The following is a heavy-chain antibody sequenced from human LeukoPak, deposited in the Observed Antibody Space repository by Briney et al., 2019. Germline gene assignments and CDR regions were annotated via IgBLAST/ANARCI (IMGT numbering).Heavy chain of an antibody. V-gene: IGHV1-69-2*01. CDR2: VDPEDGET. CDR1: GYTFTDYY. CDR3: ATAYYDSSGPQNWFDP. J-gene: IGHJ5*02. Sequence: GATVKISCKVSGYTFTDYYMHWVQQAPGKGLEWMGLVDPEDGETIYAEKFQGRVTITADTSTDTAYMELSSLRSEDTAVYYCATAYYDSSGPQNWFDPWGQGTLVTVSS. D-gene: IGHD3-22*01.